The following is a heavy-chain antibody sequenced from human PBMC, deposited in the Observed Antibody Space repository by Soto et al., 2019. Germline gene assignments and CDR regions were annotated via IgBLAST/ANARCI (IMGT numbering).Heavy chain of an antibody. D-gene: IGHD3-3*01. V-gene: IGHV4-59*01. CDR3: ARGWTIFGVVTRFDP. J-gene: IGHJ5*02. CDR1: GGSISSYY. CDR2: IYYSGST. Sequence: QVQLQESGPGLVKPSETLSLTCTVSGGSISSYYWSWIRQPPGKRLEWIGYIYYSGSTNYNPSLKSRVTISVDTSKNQFSLKLSSVTAADTAVYYCARGWTIFGVVTRFDPWGQGTLVTVSS.